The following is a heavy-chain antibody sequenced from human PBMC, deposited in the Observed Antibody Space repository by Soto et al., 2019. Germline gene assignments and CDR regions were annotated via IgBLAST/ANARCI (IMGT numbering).Heavy chain of an antibody. CDR3: ARDVSANLIVVVVAATPVIDWYFDL. CDR1: GFTFSSYS. D-gene: IGHD2-15*01. Sequence: GGSLRLSCAASGFTFSSYSMNWVRQAPGKGLEWVSYISSSSSTIYYADSVKGRFTISRDNAKNSLYLQMNSLRAEDTAVYYCARDVSANLIVVVVAATPVIDWYFDLWGRGTLVTVSS. J-gene: IGHJ2*01. CDR2: ISSSSSTI. V-gene: IGHV3-48*01.